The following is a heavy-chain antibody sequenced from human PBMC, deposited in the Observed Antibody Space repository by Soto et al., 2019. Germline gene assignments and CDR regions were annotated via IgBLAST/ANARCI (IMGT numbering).Heavy chain of an antibody. CDR3: ARGRGYSGDDHYYYFDMDV. CDR2: SIPIFGTA. D-gene: IGHD5-12*01. V-gene: IGHV1-69*13. Sequence: SVKVSCKASGGTFNNYPITWVRQAPGEGLVWMGGSIPIFGTANYAQKFQGRVTISVDESTSSAYMELSSLRSEDTAVYYCARGRGYSGDDHYYYFDMDVWGQGTTVTVSS. CDR1: GGTFNNYP. J-gene: IGHJ6*02.